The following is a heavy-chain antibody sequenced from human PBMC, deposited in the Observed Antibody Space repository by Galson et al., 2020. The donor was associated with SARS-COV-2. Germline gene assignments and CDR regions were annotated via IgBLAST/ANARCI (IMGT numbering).Heavy chain of an antibody. CDR1: GFTFSSYA. CDR3: TVWGSYRYNPDGMDV. CDR2: ISGSGGST. J-gene: IGHJ6*02. Sequence: TGGSLRLSCAASGFTFSSYAMSWVRQAPGKGLEWVSAISGSGGSTYYADSVKGRFTISRDNSKNTLYLQMNSLRAEDTAVYYCTVWGSYRYNPDGMDVWGQGTTVTVSS. V-gene: IGHV3-23*01. D-gene: IGHD3-16*02.